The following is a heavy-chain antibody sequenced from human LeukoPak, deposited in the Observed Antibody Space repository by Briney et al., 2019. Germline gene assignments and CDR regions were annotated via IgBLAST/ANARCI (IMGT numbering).Heavy chain of an antibody. Sequence: GGSLRLSCAASGFTFSSYGMHWVRQAPGKGLEWVAVISYDGSNKYYADSVKGRFTISRDNPKNTLYLQMNSLRAEDTAVYYCAKARCSGGSCYYYYGMDAWGKGTTVTVSS. D-gene: IGHD2-15*01. V-gene: IGHV3-30*18. J-gene: IGHJ6*04. CDR2: ISYDGSNK. CDR1: GFTFSSYG. CDR3: AKARCSGGSCYYYYGMDA.